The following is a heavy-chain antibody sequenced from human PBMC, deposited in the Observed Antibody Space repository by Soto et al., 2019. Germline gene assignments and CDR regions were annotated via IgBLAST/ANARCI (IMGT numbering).Heavy chain of an antibody. J-gene: IGHJ4*02. D-gene: IGHD1-26*01. CDR3: ARVLHTGKTD. CDR1: GGSISSYY. CDR2: IYYSGST. Sequence: SETLSLTCTVSGGSISSYYWSWIRQPPGKGLEWIGYIYYSGSTDYNPSLKSRVTISVDTSKNQFSLKLSSVTAADTAVYYCARVLHTGKTDWGQGTLVTVSS. V-gene: IGHV4-59*01.